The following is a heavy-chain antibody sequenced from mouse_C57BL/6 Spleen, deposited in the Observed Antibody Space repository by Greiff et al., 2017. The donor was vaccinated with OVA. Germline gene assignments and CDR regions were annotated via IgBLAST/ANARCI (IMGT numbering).Heavy chain of an antibody. CDR3: ARRETGTGYFDV. J-gene: IGHJ1*03. V-gene: IGHV1-76*01. CDR2: IYPGSGNT. Sequence: VKLQQSGAELVRPGASVKLSCKASGYTFTDYYINWVKQRPGQGLEWIARIYPGSGNTYYNEKFKGKATLTAEKSSSTAYMQLSSLTSEDSAVYFCARRETGTGYFDVWGTGTTVTVSS. D-gene: IGHD4-1*01. CDR1: GYTFTDYY.